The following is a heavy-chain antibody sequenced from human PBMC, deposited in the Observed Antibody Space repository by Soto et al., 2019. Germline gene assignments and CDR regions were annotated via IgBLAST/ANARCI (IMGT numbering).Heavy chain of an antibody. CDR1: GLTFSSYT. J-gene: IGHJ4*02. Sequence: PGGSLRLSCEASGLTFSSYTMNWVRQVPGKGLEWVSSISSSSSHIFYADPVKGRFTISRDNAKNSLYLQMDSLRAEDTAVYYCATVASTDYWGQGTLVTVSS. CDR2: ISSSSSHI. CDR3: ATVASTDY. V-gene: IGHV3-21*01. D-gene: IGHD4-17*01.